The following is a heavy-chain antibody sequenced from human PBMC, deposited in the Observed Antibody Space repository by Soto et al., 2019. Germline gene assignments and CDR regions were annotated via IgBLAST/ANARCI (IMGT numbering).Heavy chain of an antibody. CDR3: AREEDVFSVFNYYYGMDV. CDR1: GFTFSSYW. D-gene: IGHD2-15*01. V-gene: IGHV3-74*01. J-gene: IGHJ6*02. Sequence: PGGSLRLSCAASGFTFSSYWMHWVRQAPGKGLVWVSRINSDGSSTSYADSVKGRFTIPRDNAKNTLYLQMNSLRAEDTAVYYCAREEDVFSVFNYYYGMDVWGQGTTVTVSS. CDR2: INSDGSST.